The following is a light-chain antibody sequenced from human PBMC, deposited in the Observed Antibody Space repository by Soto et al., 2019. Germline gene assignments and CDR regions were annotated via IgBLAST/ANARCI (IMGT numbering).Light chain of an antibody. V-gene: IGKV1-5*03. CDR1: QSIGSW. CDR3: QQYGSYSPWT. J-gene: IGKJ1*01. CDR2: KAS. Sequence: DIQMTQSPTTLSASVGDRVTITCRASQSIGSWLAWYQQKPGKAPKILIYKASTLESGVPSRFSGSGSGTEFILTISSLQPDDFASYYCQQYGSYSPWTFGQGTKVEIK.